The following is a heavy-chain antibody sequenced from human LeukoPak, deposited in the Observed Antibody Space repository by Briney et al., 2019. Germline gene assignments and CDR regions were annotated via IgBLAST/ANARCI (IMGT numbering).Heavy chain of an antibody. CDR3: VRYSGSRYKVFDY. CDR1: GFTLSSYS. V-gene: IGHV3-48*02. J-gene: IGHJ4*02. CDR2: ISSSSNSF. Sequence: PGGSLRLSCEASGFTLSSYSLNWVRQAPGKGLEWVSYISSSSNSFYYSDSVRGRFTISRDNAKSSLYLEMNSLRDEDTAVYYCVRYSGSRYKVFDYWGQGTLVTVSS. D-gene: IGHD1-26*01.